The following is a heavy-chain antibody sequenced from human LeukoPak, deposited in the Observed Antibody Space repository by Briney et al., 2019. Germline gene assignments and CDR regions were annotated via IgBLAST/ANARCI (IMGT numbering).Heavy chain of an antibody. V-gene: IGHV1-46*01. CDR3: ARATPYYYYYYGMDV. CDR1: GGTFSSYA. J-gene: IGHJ6*02. CDR2: INPSGGST. Sequence: ASVKVSCKASGGTFSSYAISWVRQAPGQGLEWMGIINPSGGSTSYAQKFQGRVTMTRNTSISTAYMELSSLRSEDTAVYYCARATPYYYYYYGMDVWGQGTTVTVSS.